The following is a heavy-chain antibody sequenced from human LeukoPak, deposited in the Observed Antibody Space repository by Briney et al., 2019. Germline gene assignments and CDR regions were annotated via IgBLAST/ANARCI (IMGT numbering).Heavy chain of an antibody. CDR3: AREGGGIAVAGFDP. CDR1: GFTFSSYS. Sequence: PGGSLRLSRAASGFTFSSYSMNWVRQAPGKGLEWVSSISSSSSYIYYADSVKGRFTISRDNAKNSLYLQMNSLRAEDTAVYYCAREGGGIAVAGFDPWGQGTLVTVSS. J-gene: IGHJ5*02. V-gene: IGHV3-21*01. CDR2: ISSSSSYI. D-gene: IGHD6-19*01.